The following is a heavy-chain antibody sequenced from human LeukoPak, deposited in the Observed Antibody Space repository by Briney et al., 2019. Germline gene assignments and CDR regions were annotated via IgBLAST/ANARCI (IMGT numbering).Heavy chain of an antibody. V-gene: IGHV4-59*12. J-gene: IGHJ4*02. D-gene: IGHD3-10*01. CDR3: ARDLSVVVRGTFN. CDR1: GGSISSYY. CDR2: IYYSGST. Sequence: SETLSLTCTVSGGSISSYYWSWIRQPPGKGLEWIGYIYYSGSTNYNPSLKSRVTISVDTSKNQFSLKLSSVTAADTAVYYCARDLSVVVRGTFNWGQGTLVTVSS.